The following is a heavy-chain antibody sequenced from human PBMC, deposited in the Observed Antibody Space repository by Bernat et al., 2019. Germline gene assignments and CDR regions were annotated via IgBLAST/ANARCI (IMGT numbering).Heavy chain of an antibody. D-gene: IGHD3-22*01. J-gene: IGHJ4*02. Sequence: EVQLVESGGGLVQPGRSLRLSCAASGFTFDDYAMQWVRQGPGKGLEWVSGISWISGSVDYADSVKGRFTISRDNAKNSLYLQMNSLRAEDTALYYCVKGSDSSGPYFDYWGQGTLVTVSS. V-gene: IGHV3-9*01. CDR3: VKGSDSSGPYFDY. CDR2: ISWISGSV. CDR1: GFTFDDYA.